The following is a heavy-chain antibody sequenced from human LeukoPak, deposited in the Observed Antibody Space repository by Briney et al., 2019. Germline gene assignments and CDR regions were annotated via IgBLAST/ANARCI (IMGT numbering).Heavy chain of an antibody. V-gene: IGHV3-21*01. Sequence: GGSLRLSCAASGFTFTKYSMNWVRQAPGKGLEWVSSISSSSSYIYYGDSVKGRFTISRDNAKNSLYLQMNSLRAEDTAVYYCARDKVRGVIIKRTYYFDYWGQGTLVTVSS. CDR2: ISSSSSYI. CDR1: GFTFTKYS. CDR3: ARDKVRGVIIKRTYYFDY. D-gene: IGHD3-10*01. J-gene: IGHJ4*02.